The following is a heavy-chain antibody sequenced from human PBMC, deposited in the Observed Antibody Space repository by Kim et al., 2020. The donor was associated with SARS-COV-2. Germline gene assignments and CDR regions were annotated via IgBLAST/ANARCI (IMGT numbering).Heavy chain of an antibody. CDR3: ARAYSSGNYPTYYGMDV. Sequence: SETLSLTCTVSGASISSGGYYWSWIRQHPGKGLEWIGYIYYSGNTYFNPSLKSRLTISVDTSSNQFSLQLSSVTAADTAVYFCARAYSSGNYPTYYGMDVWGQGTTVTVSS. J-gene: IGHJ6*02. CDR1: GASISSGGYY. D-gene: IGHD3-10*01. V-gene: IGHV4-31*03. CDR2: IYYSGNT.